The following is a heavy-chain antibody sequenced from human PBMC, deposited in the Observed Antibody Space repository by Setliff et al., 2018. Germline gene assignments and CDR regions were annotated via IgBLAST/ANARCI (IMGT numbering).Heavy chain of an antibody. Sequence: GESLKISCKASGYTFSRYWIGWVRQMPGKGLEWLGIIYPSDSHTRYSPSFQGQVTISADKSISTAYLQWSSLKASDTAMYYCAKALASAGTVYFDYWGQGTLVTVSS. J-gene: IGHJ4*02. V-gene: IGHV5-51*01. D-gene: IGHD6-13*01. CDR2: IYPSDSHT. CDR1: GYTFSRYW. CDR3: AKALASAGTVYFDY.